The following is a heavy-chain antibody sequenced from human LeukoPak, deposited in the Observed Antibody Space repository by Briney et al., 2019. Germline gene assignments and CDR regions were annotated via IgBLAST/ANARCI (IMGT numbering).Heavy chain of an antibody. CDR1: GYTFTGYY. CDR2: INPNSGGT. D-gene: IGHD6-25*01. V-gene: IGHV1-2*02. J-gene: IGHJ5*02. CDR3: ARGALIAAAPFYYNWFDP. Sequence: GASVKVSCKASGYTFTGYYMHWVRQAPGQGLEWMGWINPNSGGTNYAQKFQGRVTMTRDTSISTAYMELSRLRSDDTAVYYCARGALIAAAPFYYNWFDPWGQGTLVTVSS.